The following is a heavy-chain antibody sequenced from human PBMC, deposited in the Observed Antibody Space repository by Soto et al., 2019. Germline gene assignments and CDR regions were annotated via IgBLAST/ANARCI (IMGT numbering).Heavy chain of an antibody. J-gene: IGHJ4*02. Sequence: AASVKVSCKASGYTFTSHDLNWVRQAAGQGPEWMGWMNPNNGKTFYAEKFRSRVTMTRDTSISTAYMELSSLRSDDAAVYYCATGANTWTLAYWGQGSVVTVSS. CDR2: MNPNNGKT. D-gene: IGHD1-1*01. CDR1: GYTFTSHD. CDR3: ATGANTWTLAY. V-gene: IGHV1-8*02.